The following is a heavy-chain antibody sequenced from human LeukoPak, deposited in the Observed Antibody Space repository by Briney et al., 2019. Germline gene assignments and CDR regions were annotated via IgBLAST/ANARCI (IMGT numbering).Heavy chain of an antibody. CDR3: ARQKYGDTGYFDY. V-gene: IGHV3-48*03. Sequence: GGSLRLSCAASAFIFSDYEMNWVRQAPGKGLEWVSYISSSGSTIYYADSVKGRFTISRDNAKNSLYLQMNSLRAEDTAVYYCARQKYGDTGYFDYWGQGTLVTVSS. D-gene: IGHD4-17*01. J-gene: IGHJ4*02. CDR2: ISSSGSTI. CDR1: AFIFSDYE.